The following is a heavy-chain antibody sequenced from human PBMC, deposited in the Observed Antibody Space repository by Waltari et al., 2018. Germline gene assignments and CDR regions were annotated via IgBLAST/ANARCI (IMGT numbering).Heavy chain of an antibody. Sequence: QVQLQESGPGLVKPSQTLSLTCTVPGGSISSGSYFCTWIRQPAGKGLEWIGRIYASGSTNYNPSLKSRVTISVDTPRNQFSLKLTSVTAADTAVYYCARDTEYYYDDSGFVFDIWGQGTMVTVSS. CDR2: IYASGST. CDR3: ARDTEYYYDDSGFVFDI. D-gene: IGHD3-22*01. J-gene: IGHJ3*02. V-gene: IGHV4-61*02. CDR1: GGSISSGSYF.